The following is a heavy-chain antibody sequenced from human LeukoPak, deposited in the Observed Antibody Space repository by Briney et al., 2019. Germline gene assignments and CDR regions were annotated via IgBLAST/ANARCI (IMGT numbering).Heavy chain of an antibody. Sequence: ASVKVSCKASGYTFTDYYMHWVRQAPGQGLEWMGWTHPRTGATNSAQKFQGRVTMTRDTSISTAYMELSRLSSDDTAVYYCARVSDSSSWYGWFDPWGQGTLVTVSS. CDR2: THPRTGAT. D-gene: IGHD6-13*01. J-gene: IGHJ5*02. V-gene: IGHV1-2*02. CDR1: GYTFTDYY. CDR3: ARVSDSSSWYGWFDP.